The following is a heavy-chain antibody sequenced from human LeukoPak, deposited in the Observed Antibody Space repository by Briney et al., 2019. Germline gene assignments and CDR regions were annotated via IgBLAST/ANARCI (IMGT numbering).Heavy chain of an antibody. Sequence: PSETLSLTCTVSDGSISSYYWSWIRQPPGKGLEWIGYIYYSGSTNYNPSLKSRVTISVDTSKNQFSLKLSSVTAADTAVYYCARHSSPYSNLDYWGQGTLVTVSS. D-gene: IGHD4-4*01. J-gene: IGHJ4*02. V-gene: IGHV4-59*08. CDR1: DGSISSYY. CDR2: IYYSGST. CDR3: ARHSSPYSNLDY.